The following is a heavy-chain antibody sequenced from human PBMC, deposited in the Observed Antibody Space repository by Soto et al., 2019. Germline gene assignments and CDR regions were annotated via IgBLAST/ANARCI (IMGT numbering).Heavy chain of an antibody. D-gene: IGHD2-15*01. CDR1: GGSISSGDYY. J-gene: IGHJ5*02. CDR2: IYYSGST. CDR3: ARAGYCSGGSCYSWFDP. V-gene: IGHV4-30-4*01. Sequence: SETLSLTCTVSGGSISSGDYYWSWIRQPPGKGLEWIGYIYYSGSTYYNPSLKSRVTISVDTSKNQFSLKLSSVTAADTAVYYCARAGYCSGGSCYSWFDPWGQGTLVTVSS.